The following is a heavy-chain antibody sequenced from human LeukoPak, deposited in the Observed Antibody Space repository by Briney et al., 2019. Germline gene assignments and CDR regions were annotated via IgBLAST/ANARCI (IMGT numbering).Heavy chain of an antibody. J-gene: IGHJ4*02. V-gene: IGHV4-59*13. CDR2: ISYSGST. CDR3: ARGSNDFDY. Sequence: SVTLSLTCTVSGGSIHSYYWSWIRQPPGKGLEWIGYISYSGSTYYNPSLKSRVTISLGTSKNQFSLRLTSVTAADTAMYYCARGSNDFDYWGQGTLVTVSS. CDR1: GGSIHSYY.